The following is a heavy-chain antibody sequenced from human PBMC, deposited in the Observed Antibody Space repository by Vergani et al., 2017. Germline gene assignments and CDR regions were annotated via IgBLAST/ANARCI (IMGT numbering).Heavy chain of an antibody. CDR3: ARGLWDCTHIRCSPPSY. V-gene: IGHV3-33*08. Sequence: QVQLVESGGGVVQPGRSLRLSCETSGLMFNNYGMHWVRQAPGKGLEWVAVISSDGSNKHYADSVKGRFTISRDNSQNTLYLQMDSLTAEDTAMYFCARGLWDCTHIRCSPPSYWGQGTQVTVSS. CDR2: ISSDGSNK. D-gene: IGHD2-8*01. J-gene: IGHJ4*02. CDR1: GLMFNNYG.